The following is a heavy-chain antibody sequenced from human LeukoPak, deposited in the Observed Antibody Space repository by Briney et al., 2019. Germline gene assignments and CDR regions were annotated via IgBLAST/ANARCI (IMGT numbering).Heavy chain of an antibody. CDR3: ARGYNYGIFDY. Sequence: GGSPRLSCEASGFTFSSNWMTWVRQAPGKGLEWVANMKHDGSEKYYVDSVKGRFTISRDNAKNSLFLQMNSLRAEDTAVYYCARGYNYGIFDYWGQGTLVTVSS. D-gene: IGHD5-24*01. J-gene: IGHJ4*02. CDR1: GFTFSSNW. V-gene: IGHV3-7*01. CDR2: MKHDGSEK.